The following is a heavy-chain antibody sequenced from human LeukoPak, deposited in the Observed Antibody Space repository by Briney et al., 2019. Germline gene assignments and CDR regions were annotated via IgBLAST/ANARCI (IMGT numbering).Heavy chain of an antibody. CDR2: FDPEDGET. CDR3: ATRQWLVLEAFDI. V-gene: IGHV1-24*01. Sequence: ASVKVSCKVSGYALTELSMHWVRQAPGKGLEWKGGFDPEDGETIYAQKFQGRVTMTEDTSTDTAYMELSSLRSEDTAVYYCATRQWLVLEAFDIWGQGTMVTVSS. D-gene: IGHD6-19*01. CDR1: GYALTELS. J-gene: IGHJ3*02.